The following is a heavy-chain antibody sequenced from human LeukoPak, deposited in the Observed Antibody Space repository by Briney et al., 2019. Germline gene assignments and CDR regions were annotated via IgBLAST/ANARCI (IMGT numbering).Heavy chain of an antibody. V-gene: IGHV3-23*01. Sequence: QPRGSLRLSCVASGFTFNNYAMSCVRQAPGKGLEWGSAISGSGGSTYYADSVKGRFTISRDNSKNTLYLQMNSLRAEDTAVYYCAKEGNLVATTYPFDYWGQGTLVTVSS. CDR1: GFTFNNYA. CDR3: AKEGNLVATTYPFDY. D-gene: IGHD5-24*01. CDR2: ISGSGGST. J-gene: IGHJ4*02.